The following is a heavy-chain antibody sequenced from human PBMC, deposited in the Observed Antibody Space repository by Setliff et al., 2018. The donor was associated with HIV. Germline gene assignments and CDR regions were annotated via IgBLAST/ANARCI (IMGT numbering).Heavy chain of an antibody. J-gene: IGHJ4*02. V-gene: IGHV1-2*02. CDR3: ARDPRFSGYAQAFDY. CDR2: INLNTGDT. Sequence: ASVKVSCKASGYTFTGYYMHWVRQAPGQGLEWMGCINLNTGDTNYAQKFQGRVIVTRDTSINTAYVELRSLRLDDTAVYFCARDPRFSGYAQAFDYWGRGSLVTVSS. CDR1: GYTFTGYY. D-gene: IGHD5-12*01.